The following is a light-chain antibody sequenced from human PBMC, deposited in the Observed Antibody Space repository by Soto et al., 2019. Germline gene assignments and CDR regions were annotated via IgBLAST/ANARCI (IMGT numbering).Light chain of an antibody. V-gene: IGKV3-15*01. J-gene: IGKJ4*01. Sequence: EIVMTQSPVTLSVSPGDRATLSCRASQSVNSNLAWYQHKPGQTPNLLIYVASTRDTGIPARLSGSGSGTEFTLTISSLQSEDFAVYYCQQYNVWPLTFGGGTKVEFK. CDR2: VAS. CDR1: QSVNSN. CDR3: QQYNVWPLT.